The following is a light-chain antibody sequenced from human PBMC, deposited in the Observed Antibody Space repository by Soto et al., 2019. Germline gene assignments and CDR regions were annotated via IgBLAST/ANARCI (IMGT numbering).Light chain of an antibody. CDR2: DDN. Sequence: NFMLTQPHSVSESPGKRVIISCTRSSGTIANNYVQWYQQRPGSAPTAVIYDDNQRPSGVPDRFSGSIDRSSNSASLTISGLKTEDEAYYYCQSYDNTNLLVFGGGTKLTVL. V-gene: IGLV6-57*03. CDR1: SGTIANNY. CDR3: QSYDNTNLLV. J-gene: IGLJ2*01.